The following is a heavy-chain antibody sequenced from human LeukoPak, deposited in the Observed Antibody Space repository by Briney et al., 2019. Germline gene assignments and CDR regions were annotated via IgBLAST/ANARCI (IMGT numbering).Heavy chain of an antibody. CDR1: GYNFISYY. CDR3: ARDGVRGVIIRPYYYYYGMDV. Sequence: ASVKVSCKASGYNFISYYMHWVRQAPGQGLEWMGIINPSGGSTSYAQKFQDRVTMTRDTSISTAYMELSRLRSDDTAVYYCARDGVRGVIIRPYYYYYGMDVWGQGTTVTVSS. D-gene: IGHD3-10*01. V-gene: IGHV1-46*01. CDR2: INPSGGST. J-gene: IGHJ6*02.